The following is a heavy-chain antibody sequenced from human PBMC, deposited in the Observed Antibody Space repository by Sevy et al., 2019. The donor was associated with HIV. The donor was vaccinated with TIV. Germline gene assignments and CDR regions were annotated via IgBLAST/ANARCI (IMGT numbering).Heavy chain of an antibody. CDR3: AKDINRGCDGVNCYPYYYYFYGLDV. J-gene: IGHJ6*02. V-gene: IGHV3-9*01. Sequence: GGSLRLSSAASGFSFNDHTMHWVRQVPGKGLEWVSGVSWYSRNIGYGDSVKGRFTISRDNANHFLYLEMNSLRPVDTAFYYCAKDINRGCDGVNCYPYYYYFYGLDVWGQGTTVTVSS. CDR2: VSWYSRNI. D-gene: IGHD2-21*01. CDR1: GFSFNDHT.